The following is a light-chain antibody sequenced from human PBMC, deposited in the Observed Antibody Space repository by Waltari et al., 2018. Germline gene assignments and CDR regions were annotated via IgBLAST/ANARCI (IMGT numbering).Light chain of an antibody. V-gene: IGKV1-33*01. CDR3: QQYDNLPLT. J-gene: IGKJ4*01. CDR1: QDISNY. Sequence: DIQMTQSPSCLSASVGDRVTSTCQASQDISNYLNWYQQKPGKAPKLLIYDASKLETGVPSRFSGSGSGTDFTFTISSLQPEDIATYYCQQYDNLPLTFGGGTKVEIK. CDR2: DAS.